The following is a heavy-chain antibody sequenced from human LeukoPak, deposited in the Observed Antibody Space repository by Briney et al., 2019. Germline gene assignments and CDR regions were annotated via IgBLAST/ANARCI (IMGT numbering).Heavy chain of an antibody. D-gene: IGHD3-16*01. V-gene: IGHV1-46*01. CDR2: ITSTSTTT. Sequence: ASVKVSCKASGYTFTGYYMHWVRPAPGQGLEWMGIITSTSTTTSCAQKFQGRVTMTRDTSTSTVYMDLSSLRSDDTAVYYCATEYVRTHYFDWWGQGTLVTVSS. J-gene: IGHJ4*02. CDR1: GYTFTGYY. CDR3: ATEYVRTHYFDW.